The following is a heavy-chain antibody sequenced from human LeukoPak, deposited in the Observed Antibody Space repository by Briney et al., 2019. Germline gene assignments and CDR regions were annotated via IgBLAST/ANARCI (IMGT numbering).Heavy chain of an antibody. CDR3: ARVSGSYSYYYYMDV. J-gene: IGHJ6*03. D-gene: IGHD1-26*01. CDR1: GFTFSNYW. Sequence: GGSLRLSCAASGFTFSNYWMSWVRQAPGKGLEWVANIKQDGSEKYYIDSVKGRFTISRDNAKNSLYLQMNSLRAEDTAVYYCARVSGSYSYYYYMDVWGKGTTVTISS. CDR2: IKQDGSEK. V-gene: IGHV3-7*01.